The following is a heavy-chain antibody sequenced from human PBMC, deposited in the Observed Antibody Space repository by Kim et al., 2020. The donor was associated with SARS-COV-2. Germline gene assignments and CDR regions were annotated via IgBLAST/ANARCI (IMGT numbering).Heavy chain of an antibody. CDR1: GFTFSSYW. Sequence: GGSLRLSCAASGFTFSSYWMHWVRQAPGKGLVWVSRINSDGSSTSYADSVKGRFTISRDNAKNTLYLQMNSLRAEDTAVYYCARDSLMRVVVVAASKPNWFDPWGQGTLVTVSS. CDR2: INSDGSST. J-gene: IGHJ5*02. V-gene: IGHV3-74*01. D-gene: IGHD2-15*01. CDR3: ARDSLMRVVVVAASKPNWFDP.